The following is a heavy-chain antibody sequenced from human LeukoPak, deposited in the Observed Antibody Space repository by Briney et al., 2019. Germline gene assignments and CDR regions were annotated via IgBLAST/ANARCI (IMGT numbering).Heavy chain of an antibody. CDR3: ARDGYHYYGSGTYFGYYYMDV. D-gene: IGHD3-10*01. CDR2: ISGSDSST. J-gene: IGHJ6*03. Sequence: GGSLRLSCAASGFTFSSSAMSWVRQAPGKGLEWVSTISGSDSSTHYADSVKGRFTISRDNAKNSLYLQMNSLRAEDTAVYYCARDGYHYYGSGTYFGYYYMDVWGKGTTVTISS. CDR1: GFTFSSSA. V-gene: IGHV3-23*01.